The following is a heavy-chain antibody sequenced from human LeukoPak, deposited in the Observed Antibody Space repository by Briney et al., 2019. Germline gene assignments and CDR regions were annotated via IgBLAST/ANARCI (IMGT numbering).Heavy chain of an antibody. V-gene: IGHV4-34*01. CDR3: ARRWNYGRNYYIDV. J-gene: IGHJ6*03. CDR2: INDSGRT. Sequence: SETLSPTCAVYGGSFSNYYWSWIRQPSGRGLEWIGEINDSGRTNYNPSLMSRVTVSVDTSKNQFSLRLTSVTATDTAVYYCARRWNYGRNYYIDVWGNGATVSVS. D-gene: IGHD1-7*01. CDR1: GGSFSNYY.